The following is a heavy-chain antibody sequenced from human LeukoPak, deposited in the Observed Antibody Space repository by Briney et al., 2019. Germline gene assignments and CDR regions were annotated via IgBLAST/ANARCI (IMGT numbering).Heavy chain of an antibody. CDR1: GFTFSSYW. V-gene: IGHV3-74*01. J-gene: IGHJ4*02. CDR2: INSDGSST. D-gene: IGHD5-12*01. Sequence: PGGSLRLSCAASGFTFSSYWMHWVRHAPGKGLVWVSRINSDGSSTSYADSVKGRFTISRDNAKNTLYLQMNSLRAEDTAVYYCARNMVSVATAWDWGQGTLVTVSS. CDR3: ARNMVSVATAWD.